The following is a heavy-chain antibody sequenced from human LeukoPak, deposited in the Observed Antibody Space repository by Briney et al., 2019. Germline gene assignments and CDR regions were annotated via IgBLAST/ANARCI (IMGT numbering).Heavy chain of an antibody. CDR1: GGSFNSCY. D-gene: IGHD4/OR15-4a*01. CDR2: INHRGST. Sequence: SETLSLTCAVYGGSFNSCYWSWIRQPPGKGLEWIGEINHRGSTNYNPSLKSRVTISVDTSKNQFSLKLSSVTAADTAVYYCARLLTEGYYFDYWGQETLVTVSS. CDR3: ARLLTEGYYFDY. V-gene: IGHV4-34*01. J-gene: IGHJ4*02.